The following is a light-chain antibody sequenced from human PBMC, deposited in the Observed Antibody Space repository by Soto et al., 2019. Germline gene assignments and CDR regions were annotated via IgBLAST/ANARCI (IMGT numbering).Light chain of an antibody. Sequence: QSALTQPASVSGSPGQSITISCTGTSSDVGGYNYVSWYQQHPGKAPKLMIYEVTNRPSGVSNRFSGSKSGNTASLTISGLQAEDEADYYCSSKRSSSILVFGTGTKLTVL. V-gene: IGLV2-14*01. CDR3: SSKRSSSILV. CDR2: EVT. CDR1: SSDVGGYNY. J-gene: IGLJ1*01.